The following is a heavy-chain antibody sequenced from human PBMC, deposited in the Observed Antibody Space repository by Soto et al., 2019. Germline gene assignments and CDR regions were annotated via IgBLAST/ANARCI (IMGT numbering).Heavy chain of an antibody. CDR1: GFNFGNFA. CDR2: IRGSGSST. J-gene: IGHJ6*02. CDR3: AKGSSGSSLDYYYGIDV. Sequence: GGSLRLSCAASGFNFGNFAMSWVRQAPGKGLEWGSGIRGSGSSTYYADSVKGRFTISRDNSKNTLYLQMNSLRADDTAIYYCAKGSSGSSLDYYYGIDVWGQGTTVTVSS. D-gene: IGHD3-10*01. V-gene: IGHV3-23*01.